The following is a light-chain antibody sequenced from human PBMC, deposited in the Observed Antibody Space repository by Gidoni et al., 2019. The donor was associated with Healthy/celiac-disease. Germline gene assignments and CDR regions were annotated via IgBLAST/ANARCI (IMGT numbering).Light chain of an antibody. Sequence: DIQMTQSPSSLSAPVGDRVTITCLASQSISSFLNWYQQKQGTRSKLLIYAASSLQSVIPSRSSGSGSGTHFTLPISSLQPEDFAPYYCQQSYSTPPTFGRGTRLEIK. J-gene: IGKJ5*01. CDR2: AAS. CDR3: QQSYSTPPT. V-gene: IGKV1-39*01. CDR1: QSISSF.